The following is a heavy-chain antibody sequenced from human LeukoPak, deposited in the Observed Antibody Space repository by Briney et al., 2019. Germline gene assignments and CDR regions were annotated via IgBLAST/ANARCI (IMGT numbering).Heavy chain of an antibody. CDR3: AKVITEDYDYVWGSPSGFDY. J-gene: IGHJ4*02. Sequence: GGSLRLSCAASGFTFGSYAMSWVRQAPGKGLEWVSAISGSGGSTYYADSVKGRFTISRDNSKNTLYLQMNSLRAEDTAVYYCAKVITEDYDYVWGSPSGFDYWGQGTLVTVSS. D-gene: IGHD3-16*01. CDR2: ISGSGGST. V-gene: IGHV3-23*01. CDR1: GFTFGSYA.